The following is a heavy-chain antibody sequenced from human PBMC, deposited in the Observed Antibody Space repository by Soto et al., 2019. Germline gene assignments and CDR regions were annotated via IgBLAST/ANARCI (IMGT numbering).Heavy chain of an antibody. CDR1: GFTFSSYA. V-gene: IGHV3-23*01. D-gene: IGHD6-6*01. J-gene: IGHJ4*02. CDR2: ISGSDDST. Sequence: EVQLLESGGGLVQPGESLRLSCAASGFTFSSYAMSWVRQAPGKGLEWVSVISGSDDSTYYADSVKGRFTITRDNSKKTPYLQMNSLRAEDTAVYYCAKRSSSSTFDYWGQGNLVTVSS. CDR3: AKRSSSSTFDY.